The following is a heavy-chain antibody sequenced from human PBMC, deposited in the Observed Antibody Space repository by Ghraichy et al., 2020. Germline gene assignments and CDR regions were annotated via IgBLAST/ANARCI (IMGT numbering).Heavy chain of an antibody. Sequence: GESLNISCAASGFTFSSYSMNWVRQAPGKGLEWVSSISSSSYIYYADSVKGRFTISRDNAKNSLYLQMNSLRAEDTAVYYCARTVGAFDYWGQGTLVTVSS. J-gene: IGHJ4*02. CDR3: ARTVGAFDY. CDR1: GFTFSSYS. D-gene: IGHD1-26*01. CDR2: ISSSSYI. V-gene: IGHV3-21*01.